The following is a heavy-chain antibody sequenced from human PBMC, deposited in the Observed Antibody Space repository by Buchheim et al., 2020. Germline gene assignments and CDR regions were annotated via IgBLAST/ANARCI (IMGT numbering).Heavy chain of an antibody. D-gene: IGHD3-3*01. CDR2: ISYDGSNK. Sequence: QVQLVESGGGVVQPGRSLRLSCAASGFTFSSYGMHWVRQAPGKGLEWVAVISYDGSNKYYADSVKGRFTISRDNSKNTLYLQMNSLRAEDTAVYYCARGGYSYYDFWSGYYPLVYWGQGTL. CDR1: GFTFSSYG. CDR3: ARGGYSYYDFWSGYYPLVY. J-gene: IGHJ4*02. V-gene: IGHV3-30*19.